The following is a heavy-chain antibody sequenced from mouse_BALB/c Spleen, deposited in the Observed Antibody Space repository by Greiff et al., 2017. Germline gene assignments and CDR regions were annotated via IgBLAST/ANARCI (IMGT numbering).Heavy chain of an antibody. D-gene: IGHD1-1*01. CDR1: GYTFTSYY. J-gene: IGHJ3*01. V-gene: IGHV1S81*02. CDR2: INPSNGGT. Sequence: QVQLQQPGAELVKPGASVKLSCKASGYTFTSYYMYWVKQRPGQGLEWIGGINPSNGGTNFNEKFKSKATLTVDKSSSTAYMQLSSLTSEDSAVYYCTRDGSSYVRFAYWGQGTLVTVSA. CDR3: TRDGSSYVRFAY.